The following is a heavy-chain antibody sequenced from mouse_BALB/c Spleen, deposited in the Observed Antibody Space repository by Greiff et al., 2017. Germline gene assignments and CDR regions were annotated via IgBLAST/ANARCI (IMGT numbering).Heavy chain of an antibody. Sequence: VQLVESGPGLVAPSQSLSITCTVSGFSLTSYGVHWVRQPPGKGLEWLGVIWAGGSTNYNSALMSRLSISKDNSKSQVFLKMNSLQTDDTAMYYCARDTPSGYGSSYGFAYWGQGTLVTVSA. J-gene: IGHJ3*01. CDR3: ARDTPSGYGSSYGFAY. D-gene: IGHD1-1*01. V-gene: IGHV2-9*02. CDR2: IWAGGST. CDR1: GFSLTSYG.